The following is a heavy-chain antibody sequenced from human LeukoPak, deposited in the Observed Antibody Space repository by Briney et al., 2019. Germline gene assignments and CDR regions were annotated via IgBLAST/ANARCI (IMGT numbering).Heavy chain of an antibody. CDR1: GFTFSNFG. V-gene: IGHV3-30*02. Sequence: GGSLRLSCIASGFTFSNFGMNWVRQAPGKGLEWVAFIRYDGSIKYYADSVKGRFTISRDKSKNTVFMLMNSLRPEDTAVYYCAKEQSRWFGKLAFDSWGQGTLVTVSS. CDR3: AKEQSRWFGKLAFDS. J-gene: IGHJ4*02. CDR2: IRYDGSIK. D-gene: IGHD3-10*01.